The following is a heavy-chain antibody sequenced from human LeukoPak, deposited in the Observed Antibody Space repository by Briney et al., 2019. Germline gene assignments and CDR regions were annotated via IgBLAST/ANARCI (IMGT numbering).Heavy chain of an antibody. CDR1: GFTFSSYN. D-gene: IGHD4-11*01. CDR3: AKDYSHYDDSFGP. CDR2: ISSSSDTI. J-gene: IGHJ5*02. Sequence: GGSLRLSCAASGFTFSSYNMNWVRQAPGKGLEWISYISSSSDTIYYADSVKGRFTISRDNAKNSLYLQMNNLRAEDTAVYYCAKDYSHYDDSFGPWGQGTLVTVSS. V-gene: IGHV3-48*01.